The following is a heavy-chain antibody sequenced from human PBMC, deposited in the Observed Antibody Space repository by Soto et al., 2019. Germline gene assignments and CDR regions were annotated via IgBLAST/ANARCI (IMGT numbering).Heavy chain of an antibody. CDR3: ARVIRTVTNYYFDY. V-gene: IGHV4-30-2*01. Sequence: PSETLSLTCAVSGGSISSGGYSGGWFRQPPGKGLEWIGYIYHSGSTYYNPSLKSRVTISVDRSKNQFSLKLSSVTAADTAVYYCARVIRTVTNYYFDYWGQGTLVTVSS. J-gene: IGHJ4*02. CDR2: IYHSGST. D-gene: IGHD4-17*01. CDR1: GGSISSGGYS.